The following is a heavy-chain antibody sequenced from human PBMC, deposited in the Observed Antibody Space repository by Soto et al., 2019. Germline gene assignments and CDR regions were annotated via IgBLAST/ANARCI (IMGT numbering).Heavy chain of an antibody. V-gene: IGHV3-33*01. Sequence: PGGSLRLSCAASGFTFSSYGMHWVRQAPGKGLEWVAVIWYDGSNKYYADSVKGRFTISRDNSKNTLYLQMNSLRAEDTAVYYCARVAYYDFWSGYYNYYYYGMDVWGQGTTVTVSS. CDR3: ARVAYYDFWSGYYNYYYYGMDV. CDR1: GFTFSSYG. J-gene: IGHJ6*02. D-gene: IGHD3-3*01. CDR2: IWYDGSNK.